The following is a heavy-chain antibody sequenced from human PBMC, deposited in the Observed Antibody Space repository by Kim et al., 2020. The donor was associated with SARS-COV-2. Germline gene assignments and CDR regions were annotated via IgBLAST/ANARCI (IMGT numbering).Heavy chain of an antibody. V-gene: IGHV4-31*02. CDR1: GGSISSGGYY. CDR3: ARDRHSSNKRITMVRGVISGFDP. Sequence: SDTLSLTCTVSGGSISSGGYYWSWIRQHPGKGLEWIGYIYYSGSTYYNPSLKSRVTISVDTSKNQFSLKLSSVTAADTAVYYCARDRHSSNKRITMVRGVISGFDPWGQGTLVTVSS. D-gene: IGHD3-10*01. CDR2: IYYSGST. J-gene: IGHJ5*02.